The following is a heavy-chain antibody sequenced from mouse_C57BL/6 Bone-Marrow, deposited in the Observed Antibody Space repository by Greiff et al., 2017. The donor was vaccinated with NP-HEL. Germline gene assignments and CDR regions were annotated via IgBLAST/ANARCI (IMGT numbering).Heavy chain of an antibody. CDR3: ARYRVWLRRRGGAMDY. V-gene: IGHV3-8*01. J-gene: IGHJ4*01. CDR1: GYSITSDY. Sequence: EVQLQQSGPGLAKPSQTLSLTCSVTGYSITSDYWNWIRKFPGNKLEYMGYISYSGSTYYNPSLKSRISITRDTSKNQYYLQLNSVTTEDTATYYCARYRVWLRRRGGAMDYWGQGTSVTVSS. D-gene: IGHD2-2*01. CDR2: ISYSGST.